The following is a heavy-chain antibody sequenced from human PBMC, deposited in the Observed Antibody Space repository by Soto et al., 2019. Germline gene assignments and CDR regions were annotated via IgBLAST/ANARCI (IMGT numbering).Heavy chain of an antibody. Sequence: GASVKVSCKASGGTFSSYAISWVRQAPGQGLEWMGGIIPIFGTENYAQKFQGRVTITADESTSTAYMELSSLRSEDTAVYYCARDHYYYYGMDVWGQGTTVTVSS. J-gene: IGHJ6*02. CDR1: GGTFSSYA. V-gene: IGHV1-69*13. CDR3: ARDHYYYYGMDV. CDR2: IIPIFGTE.